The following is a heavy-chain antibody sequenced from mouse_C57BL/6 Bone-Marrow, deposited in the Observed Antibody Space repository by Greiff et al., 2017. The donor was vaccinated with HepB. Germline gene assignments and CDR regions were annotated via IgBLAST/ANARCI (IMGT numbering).Heavy chain of an antibody. CDR1: RFSLSTFGMG. J-gene: IGHJ4*01. D-gene: IGHD1-1*01. CDR3: ARIDEHSVVAPYYAMDY. V-gene: IGHV8-8*01. Sequence: QVQLKESGPGILQPSQTLSLTCSFSRFSLSTFGMGVGWIRQPSGKGLEWLAHIWWDDDKYYNPALKSRLTISKDTSKNQVFLKIANVDTADTATYYCARIDEHSVVAPYYAMDYWGQGTSVTVSS. CDR2: IWWDDDK.